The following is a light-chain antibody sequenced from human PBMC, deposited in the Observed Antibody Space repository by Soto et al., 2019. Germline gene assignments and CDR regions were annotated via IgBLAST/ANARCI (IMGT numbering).Light chain of an antibody. J-gene: IGKJ4*01. CDR2: GAS. V-gene: IGKV3-15*01. Sequence: EIVMTQSPATLPVSPGERATLSCRASQSVSSNLAWYQQKPGQAPRFLIYGASTRATGIPARFSGSGSGTEFTLTISSLQSEDFAVYYCQQYDNWPLNFGGGTKV. CDR1: QSVSSN. CDR3: QQYDNWPLN.